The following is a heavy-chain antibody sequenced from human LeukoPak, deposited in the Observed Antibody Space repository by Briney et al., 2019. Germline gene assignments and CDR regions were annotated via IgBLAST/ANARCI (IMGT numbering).Heavy chain of an antibody. D-gene: IGHD3-10*02. CDR3: ATMFWAQAASGSDY. V-gene: IGHV3-23*01. Sequence: PGGSLRLSCAASGLTFSNYAMTWVRQAPGKGLEWVSTIIGSGGSTYDADSVKGRFTISRDNSKNTLYLQMNRLRAEDTAVYYCATMFWAQAASGSDYWGQGTLVTVSS. J-gene: IGHJ4*02. CDR2: IIGSGGST. CDR1: GLTFSNYA.